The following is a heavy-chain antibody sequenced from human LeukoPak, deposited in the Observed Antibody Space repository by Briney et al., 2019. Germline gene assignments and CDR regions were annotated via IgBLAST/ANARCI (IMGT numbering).Heavy chain of an antibody. V-gene: IGHV1-69*06. CDR2: IIPIFGTA. Sequence: GSSVKVSCKASGGTFSSYAISWVRQAPGQGLEWMGGIIPIFGTANYAQKFQGRVTITADKSTSTAYMELSSLRSEDTAVYYCARDGNGGIYYFDYWGQGTLVTVSS. CDR3: ARDGNGGIYYFDY. J-gene: IGHJ4*02. D-gene: IGHD4-23*01. CDR1: GGTFSSYA.